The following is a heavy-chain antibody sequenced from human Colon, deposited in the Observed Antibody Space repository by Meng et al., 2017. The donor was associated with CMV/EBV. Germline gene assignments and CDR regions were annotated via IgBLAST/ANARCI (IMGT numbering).Heavy chain of an antibody. Sequence: GESLKISCAASGCMFSVYEMNWVRQAPGKGLEWVSRISDSGATIYYADSVKGRFTISRDNAKNSLYLQMNSLRADDTGVYYCARTPPRIVEAPGTTNRFDPWGQGTLVTVSS. CDR2: ISDSGATI. CDR3: ARTPPRIVEAPGTTNRFDP. J-gene: IGHJ5*02. D-gene: IGHD2-2*01. V-gene: IGHV3-48*03. CDR1: GCMFSVYE.